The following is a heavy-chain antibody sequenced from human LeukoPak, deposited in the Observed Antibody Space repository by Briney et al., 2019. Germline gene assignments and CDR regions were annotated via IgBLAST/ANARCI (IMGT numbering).Heavy chain of an antibody. CDR1: GASISSGNYF. CDR2: IYSGGRT. Sequence: PSETLSLTCTVSGASISSGNYFWSWIRQPAGKGLEWIGRIYSGGRTSYNPSLKNRLSISLDKSKNQFSLKLSSVTAADTAVYYCAREVTDDSSGYYPDYWGQGTLVTVSS. CDR3: AREVTDDSSGYYPDY. D-gene: IGHD3-22*01. V-gene: IGHV4-61*02. J-gene: IGHJ4*02.